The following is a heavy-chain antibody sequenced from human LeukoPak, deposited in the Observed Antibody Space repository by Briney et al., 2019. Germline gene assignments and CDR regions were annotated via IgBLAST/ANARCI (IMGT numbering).Heavy chain of an antibody. CDR3: ARGCSSTSCQTPNHYYYGMDV. Sequence: PSETLSLICAVYGGSSSGYYWSWIRQPPGKGLEWIGEINHSGSTNYNPSLKSRVTISVDTSKNQFSLKLSSVTAADTAVYYCARGCSSTSCQTPNHYYYGMDVWGQGTTVTVSS. CDR2: INHSGST. J-gene: IGHJ6*02. V-gene: IGHV4-34*01. D-gene: IGHD2-2*01. CDR1: GGSSSGYY.